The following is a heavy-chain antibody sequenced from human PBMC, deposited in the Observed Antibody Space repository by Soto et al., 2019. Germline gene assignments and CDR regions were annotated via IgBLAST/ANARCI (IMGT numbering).Heavy chain of an antibody. Sequence: SDTLSLTFTVSGCSISSCSYHWSWILQHPGKGLEWIGYIYYSGSTYYNPSLKSRVTISVDTSKNQFSLKLSSVTAADTAVYYCARSLYGYSGFDYWGQGTLVTVSS. D-gene: IGHD5-18*01. V-gene: IGHV4-31*03. CDR2: IYYSGST. CDR3: ARSLYGYSGFDY. CDR1: GCSISSCSYH. J-gene: IGHJ4*01.